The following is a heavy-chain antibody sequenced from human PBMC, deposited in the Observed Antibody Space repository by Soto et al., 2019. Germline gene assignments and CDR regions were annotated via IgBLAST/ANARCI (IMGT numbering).Heavy chain of an antibody. V-gene: IGHV1-2*04. J-gene: IGHJ6*02. CDR2: INPNSGGT. Sequence: ASVKVSCKASGYTFTGYYMHWVRQAPGQGLEWMGWINPNSGGTNYAQKFQGWVTMTRDTSISTAYMELSRLRSDDTAVYYCARDGLSAAGTYYYYGMDGWGQGTTVTVSS. CDR3: ARDGLSAAGTYYYYGMDG. D-gene: IGHD6-13*01. CDR1: GYTFTGYY.